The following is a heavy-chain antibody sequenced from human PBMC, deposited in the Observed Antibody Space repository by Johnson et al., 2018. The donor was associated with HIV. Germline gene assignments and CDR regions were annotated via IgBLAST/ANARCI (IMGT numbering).Heavy chain of an antibody. CDR2: ISNDGSNN. J-gene: IGHJ3*02. CDR3: ARPRVAVLPAGAFDI. D-gene: IGHD2-2*01. Sequence: QVQLVESGGCVVQPGRSLRLSCAASRFTFKTYTMHWVRQAPGKGLEWVALISNDGSNNYYADSVKGRFTISRDNSKNVLYLQMKTLRLEDTAIYYCARPRVAVLPAGAFDIWGPGTMVTVSS. CDR1: RFTFKTYT. V-gene: IGHV3-30*03.